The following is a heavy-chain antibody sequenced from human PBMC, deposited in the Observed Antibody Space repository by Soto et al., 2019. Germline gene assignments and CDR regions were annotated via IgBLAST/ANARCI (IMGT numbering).Heavy chain of an antibody. CDR1: GFTFSSYG. D-gene: IGHD3-22*01. Sequence: QVQLVESGGGVVHSGRSLRLSCAASGFTFSSYGMNWVRQAPGKGLEWVAVIWYDGSNKYYADSVKGRFTISRDNSKNTLYLQMNSLRAEDTAVYYCARDWHDSSGYNRYYFDYWGQGTLVTVSS. CDR3: ARDWHDSSGYNRYYFDY. CDR2: IWYDGSNK. V-gene: IGHV3-33*01. J-gene: IGHJ4*02.